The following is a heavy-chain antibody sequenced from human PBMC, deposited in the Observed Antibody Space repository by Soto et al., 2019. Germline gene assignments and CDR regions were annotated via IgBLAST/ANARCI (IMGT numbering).Heavy chain of an antibody. D-gene: IGHD3-16*02. CDR1: GYTFTSYG. CDR3: ARDGGDYIWGSYRPQGSFDY. V-gene: IGHV1-18*01. Sequence: QVQLVQSGAEVKKPGASVKVSCKASGYTFTSYGISWVRQAPGQGLEWMGWISAYNGNTNYAQKLQGRVTMTTDTSTSTAYMELRSLRSDETAVYYCARDGGDYIWGSYRPQGSFDYWGQGTLVTVSS. J-gene: IGHJ4*02. CDR2: ISAYNGNT.